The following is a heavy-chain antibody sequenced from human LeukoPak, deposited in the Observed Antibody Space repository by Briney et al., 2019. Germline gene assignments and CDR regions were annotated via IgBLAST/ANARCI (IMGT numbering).Heavy chain of an antibody. J-gene: IGHJ6*03. CDR2: ITSSGTYI. Sequence: GGSLRLSCAASGFTFISYAIHWVRQAPGRALEWVSSITSSGTYIFYADSVKGRFTISRDNAKNSLYLQMNSLGPEDTAVYYCARDPYSGNYGNYYYYYMDVWGKGTTVTISS. CDR1: GFTFISYA. D-gene: IGHD1-26*01. V-gene: IGHV3-21*01. CDR3: ARDPYSGNYGNYYYYYMDV.